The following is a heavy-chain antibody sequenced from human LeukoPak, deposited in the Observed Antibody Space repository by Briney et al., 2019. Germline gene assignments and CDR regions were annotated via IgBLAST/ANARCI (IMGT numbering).Heavy chain of an antibody. CDR3: ARGGWGSSPYFDY. Sequence: ASVKVSCKASGYSFTDYYMHWVRQAPGQGLEWVGRVSPNGGSTDCAQKFQGRVTMTRDTSINTDYMELSRLRSDDTAVYYCARGGWGSSPYFDYWGQGTLVTVSS. D-gene: IGHD6-6*01. CDR2: VSPNGGST. CDR1: GYSFTDYY. J-gene: IGHJ4*02. V-gene: IGHV1-2*02.